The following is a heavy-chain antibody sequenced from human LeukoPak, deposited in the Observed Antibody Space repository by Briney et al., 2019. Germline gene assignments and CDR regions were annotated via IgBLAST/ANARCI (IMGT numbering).Heavy chain of an antibody. V-gene: IGHV4-34*01. D-gene: IGHD6-19*01. CDR3: ARGLGRLNSGPSVREDY. CDR2: INHSGST. J-gene: IGHJ4*02. Sequence: PSETLSLTCAVYGGSFSGYYWSWIRQPPGKGLEWIGEINHSGSTNYNPSLKSRVTISLDTSKNQFSLKLSSVTAADTAVYYCARGLGRLNSGPSVREDYWGQGTLVTVSS. CDR1: GGSFSGYY.